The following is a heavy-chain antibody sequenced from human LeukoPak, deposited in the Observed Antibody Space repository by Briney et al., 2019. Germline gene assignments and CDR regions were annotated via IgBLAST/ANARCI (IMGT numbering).Heavy chain of an antibody. CDR3: ARRFRYDSGSYPDF. J-gene: IGHJ4*02. CDR1: GYSFTSFW. V-gene: IGHV5-51*01. Sequence: GESLKISCQGSGYSFTSFWIGWVRHMPGKGLEWMGIIYPSDSDTRYSPSFQGQVTISADKSISTAYLHWRSLKASDTAIYYCARRFRYDSGSYPDFWGQGTLVTVSS. D-gene: IGHD3-10*01. CDR2: IYPSDSDT.